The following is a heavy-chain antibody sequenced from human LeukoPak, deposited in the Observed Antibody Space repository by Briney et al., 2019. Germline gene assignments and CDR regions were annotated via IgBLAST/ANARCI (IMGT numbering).Heavy chain of an antibody. Sequence: GGSLRLSCAASGFTFSSYSMNWVRQAPGKGLEWVSYISSSSSTIYYADSVKGRFTISRDNAKSSLYLQMNSLRAEDTAVYYCARDMGGGWYYYYYGMDVWGQGTTVTVSS. D-gene: IGHD6-19*01. CDR3: ARDMGGGWYYYYYGMDV. CDR2: ISSSSSTI. J-gene: IGHJ6*02. CDR1: GFTFSSYS. V-gene: IGHV3-48*01.